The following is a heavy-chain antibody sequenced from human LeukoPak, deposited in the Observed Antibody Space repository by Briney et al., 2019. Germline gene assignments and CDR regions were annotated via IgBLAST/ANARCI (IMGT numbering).Heavy chain of an antibody. CDR3: AAHFGFWSGYYRYYYYYYMDV. CDR2: IGTAGDT. J-gene: IGHJ6*03. Sequence: GGSLRLSCAACGFTFSSYDMHWVRQATGKGLEWVLAIGTAGDTYYPGSVKGQFTISRENAKNSLYLQMNSLRAGDTAVYYCAAHFGFWSGYYRYYYYYYMDVWGKGTTVPVSS. CDR1: GFTFSSYD. D-gene: IGHD3-3*01. V-gene: IGHV3-13*03.